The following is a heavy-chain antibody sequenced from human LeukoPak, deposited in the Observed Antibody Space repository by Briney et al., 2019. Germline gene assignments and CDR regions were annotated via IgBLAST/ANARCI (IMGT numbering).Heavy chain of an antibody. J-gene: IGHJ4*02. CDR1: GFTFSSYA. Sequence: GGSLRLSCAASGFTFSSYAMSWVRQAPGKGLEWVSGISGSGDNTYYADSVKGRFTISRDNSKNTLYVQMNSLRAEDTAVYYCAKAHIDGDGYYYFDYWGQGTLVSVSS. V-gene: IGHV3-23*01. CDR2: ISGSGDNT. CDR3: AKAHIDGDGYYYFDY. D-gene: IGHD3-22*01.